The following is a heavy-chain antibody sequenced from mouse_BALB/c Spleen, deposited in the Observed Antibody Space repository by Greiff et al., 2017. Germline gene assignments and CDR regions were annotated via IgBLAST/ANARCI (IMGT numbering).Heavy chain of an antibody. CDR1: GFTFSSYT. D-gene: IGHD1-1*01. CDR2: ISNGGGST. Sequence: EVQLVESGGGLVQPGGSLKLSCAASGFTFSSYTMSWVRQTPEKRLEWVAYISNGGGSTYYPDTVKGRFTISRDNAKNTLYLQMSSLKSEDTAMYYCARITTVVGVFDYWGQGTTLTVSS. V-gene: IGHV5-12-2*01. J-gene: IGHJ2*01. CDR3: ARITTVVGVFDY.